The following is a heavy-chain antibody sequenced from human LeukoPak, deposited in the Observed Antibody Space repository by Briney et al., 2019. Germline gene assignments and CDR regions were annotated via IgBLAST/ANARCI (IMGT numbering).Heavy chain of an antibody. Sequence: GGSLRLSCAASGFTFSSYSMNWVRQAPGKGLEWVSYISSSSSTIYYADSVKGRFSVSRDNAKNSLYLQMNSLRDEDTAVFYCARGSNIVGTITYFDFWGQGTLVTVSS. CDR3: ARGSNIVGTITYFDF. V-gene: IGHV3-48*02. CDR2: ISSSSSTI. J-gene: IGHJ4*02. CDR1: GFTFSSYS. D-gene: IGHD1-26*01.